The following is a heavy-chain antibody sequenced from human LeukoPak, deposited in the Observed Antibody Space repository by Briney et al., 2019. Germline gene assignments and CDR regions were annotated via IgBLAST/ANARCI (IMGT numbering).Heavy chain of an antibody. CDR2: ISGRGGST. CDR1: GSTFSSHG. V-gene: IGHV3-23*01. D-gene: IGHD7-27*01. Sequence: GGSLRLSCAASGSTFSSHGMSWVRQAPGKGLEWVSGISGRGGSTFYADSVKGRFTISRDNSKNTLYLQMNSLRAEDTAVYYCAKAGGNWGGYYFEHWGQGTLVTVSS. CDR3: AKAGGNWGGYYFEH. J-gene: IGHJ4*02.